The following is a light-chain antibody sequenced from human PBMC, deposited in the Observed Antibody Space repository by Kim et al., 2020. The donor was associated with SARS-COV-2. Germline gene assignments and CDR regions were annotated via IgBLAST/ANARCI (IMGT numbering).Light chain of an antibody. CDR2: GKN. CDR3: NSWDNSGDHWV. J-gene: IGLJ3*02. Sequence: SSELTQDPAVSVALGQTVKITCQGDSLRKYYAIWYQQKPGQAPVRVLFGKNNRPSGIPDRFSGSSSGNTASLTIAGAQAEDEADYYCNSWDNSGDHWVFGGGTKLTVL. V-gene: IGLV3-19*02. CDR1: SLRKYY.